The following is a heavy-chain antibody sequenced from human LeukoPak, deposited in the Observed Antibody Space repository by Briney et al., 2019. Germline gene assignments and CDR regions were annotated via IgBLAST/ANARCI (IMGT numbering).Heavy chain of an antibody. CDR3: ARLTGAYYLFDY. D-gene: IGHD2/OR15-2a*01. J-gene: IGHJ4*02. Sequence: SQTLSLTCTVSGGSISSGDYYWGWIRQPPGKGLEWIGSIYHSGSTYYNPSLKSRVTISVDTSKNQFSLKLSSVTAADTAVYYCARLTGAYYLFDYWGQGTLVTVSS. V-gene: IGHV4-39*07. CDR1: GGSISSGDYY. CDR2: IYHSGST.